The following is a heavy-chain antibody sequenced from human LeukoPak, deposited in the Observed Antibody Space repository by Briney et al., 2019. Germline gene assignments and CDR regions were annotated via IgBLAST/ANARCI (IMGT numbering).Heavy chain of an antibody. CDR2: IYSGGST. CDR3: ARVGDPYYYYMDV. V-gene: IGHV3-53*01. CDR1: GFTVSSNY. J-gene: IGHJ6*03. Sequence: GGSLRLSCVASGFTVSSNYMSWVRQAPGKGLEWVSVIYSGGSTYYADSVKGRFTISRDNSKNTLYLQMNSLRVEDTAVYYCARVGDPYYYYMDVWGKGTTVTVSS.